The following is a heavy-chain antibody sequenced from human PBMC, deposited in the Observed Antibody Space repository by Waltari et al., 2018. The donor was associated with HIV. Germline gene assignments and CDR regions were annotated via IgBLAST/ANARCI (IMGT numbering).Heavy chain of an antibody. CDR1: GASMRRKNHY. J-gene: IGHJ1*01. CDR3: ARQHAYTSDWFSQASFFNY. Sequence: QLKEPAPGLVKPSDTLSPTCAVSGASMRRKNHYWAWIRPSPEERLEWIAPIYYTDDTYFVPSLKNRTSIPVDSSKNLLSQSLASVTAADTAIYYCARQHAYTSDWFSQASFFNYWGPGTLVTVSS. V-gene: IGHV4-39*01. D-gene: IGHD3-9*01. CDR2: IYYTDDT.